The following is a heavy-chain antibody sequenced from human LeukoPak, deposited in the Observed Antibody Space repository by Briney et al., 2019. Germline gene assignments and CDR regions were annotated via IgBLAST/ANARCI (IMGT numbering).Heavy chain of an antibody. D-gene: IGHD3-9*01. CDR1: GYTFTSYG. CDR3: ARDRLLRYFDWLLHKANWFDP. Sequence: ASVKVSCKASGYTFTSYGISWVRQAPGQGLEWMGWISAYNGNTNYAQKLQGRVTMTTDTSTSTAYMELRSLRSDDTAVYYCARDRLLRYFDWLLHKANWFDPWGQGTLVTVSS. CDR2: ISAYNGNT. J-gene: IGHJ5*02. V-gene: IGHV1-18*01.